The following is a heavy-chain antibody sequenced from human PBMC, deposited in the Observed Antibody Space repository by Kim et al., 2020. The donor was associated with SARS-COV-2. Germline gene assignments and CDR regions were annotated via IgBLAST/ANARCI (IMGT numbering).Heavy chain of an antibody. D-gene: IGHD3-3*01. V-gene: IGHV4-61*06. J-gene: IGHJ4*02. Sequence: LKSRVTISVEPSKNQFSLKLSSVTAADTAVYYCARQGADYDFWSGSIDYWGQGTLVTVSS. CDR3: ARQGADYDFWSGSIDY.